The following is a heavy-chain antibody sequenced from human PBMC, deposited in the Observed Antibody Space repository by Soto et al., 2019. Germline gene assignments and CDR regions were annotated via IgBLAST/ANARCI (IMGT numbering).Heavy chain of an antibody. V-gene: IGHV2-5*02. CDR2: IYWDDDK. J-gene: IGHJ4*02. D-gene: IGHD3-22*01. Sequence: SGPTLVNPTQTLTLTCTFSGSSLSTSGVGVGWIRQPPGKALEWLALIYWDDDKRYSPSLKSRLTITKDTSKNQVVLTMTNMDPVDTATYYCAHTKRHYYDSSGYYDYWGQGTLVTVSS. CDR3: AHTKRHYYDSSGYYDY. CDR1: GSSLSTSGVG.